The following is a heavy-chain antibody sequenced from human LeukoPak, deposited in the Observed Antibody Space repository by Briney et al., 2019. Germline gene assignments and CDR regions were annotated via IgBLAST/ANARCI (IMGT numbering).Heavy chain of an antibody. D-gene: IGHD3-10*01. V-gene: IGHV4-30-2*01. CDR2: IYHSGST. CDR3: ARAHMVRGVPKANWFDP. Sequence: PSETLSLTCAVSGSSISSGGYSWSWIRQPPGKGLEWIGYIYHSGSTYYNPSLKSRVTISVDRSKNQFSLKLSSVTAADTAVYYCARAHMVRGVPKANWFDPWGQGTLVTVSS. CDR1: GSSISSGGYS. J-gene: IGHJ5*02.